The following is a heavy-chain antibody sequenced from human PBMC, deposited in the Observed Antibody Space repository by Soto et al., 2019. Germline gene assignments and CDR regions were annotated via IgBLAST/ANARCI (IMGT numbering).Heavy chain of an antibody. Sequence: SQTLSLTCAISGDSVSSNTASWNWIRQSPSRGLEWLGRTYFRSKWYNDYAVSVKSRIIINPDTSNNQFSLELNSVTPEDTAVYFCAKGDNLGPKTGYAFDPWGQGIMVTVSS. CDR1: GDSVSSNTAS. CDR2: TYFRSKWYN. J-gene: IGHJ5*02. V-gene: IGHV6-1*01. CDR3: AKGDNLGPKTGYAFDP. D-gene: IGHD5-12*01.